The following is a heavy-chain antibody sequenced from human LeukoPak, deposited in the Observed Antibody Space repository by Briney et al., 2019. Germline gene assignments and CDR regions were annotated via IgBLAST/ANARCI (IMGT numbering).Heavy chain of an antibody. J-gene: IGHJ3*02. Sequence: GGSLRLSCAASGFTFSDYYMSWIRQAPGKGLEWVSYISSSGSAIYYADSVKGRFTISRDNAKNSLYLQMNSLRAEDTAVYYCARDLVGSSGWDDAFDIWGQGTMVTVSS. V-gene: IGHV3-11*01. CDR2: ISSSGSAI. D-gene: IGHD6-19*01. CDR3: ARDLVGSSGWDDAFDI. CDR1: GFTFSDYY.